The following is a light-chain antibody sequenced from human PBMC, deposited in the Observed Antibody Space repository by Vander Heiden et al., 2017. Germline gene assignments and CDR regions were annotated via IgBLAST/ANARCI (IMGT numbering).Light chain of an antibody. Sequence: HSALTQPASVSGSPGQSITISCTGTSSDVGSYHLSSWYQQHPGIAPKLMIYERSTPPSGVSNRFSWSKSGNTSSRTISGLQAEDEADYYCCSYAGSSTTVFGGGTKLTVL. J-gene: IGLJ3*02. CDR2: ERS. CDR1: SSDVGSYHL. V-gene: IGLV2-23*01. CDR3: CSYAGSSTTV.